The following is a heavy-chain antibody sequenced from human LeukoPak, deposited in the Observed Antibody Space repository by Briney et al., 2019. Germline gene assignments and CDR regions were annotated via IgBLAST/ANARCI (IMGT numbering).Heavy chain of an antibody. V-gene: IGHV3-53*01. CDR2: ICSGGST. CDR1: GFTVSSNY. Sequence: GGSLRLSCAASGFTVSSNYMSWVRQAPGKGLEWVSVICSGGSTYYADSVKGRFTISRDNSKNTLYLQMNSLRAEDTAVYYCARGDGGDVYYYGMDVWGQGTTVTVSS. J-gene: IGHJ6*02. CDR3: ARGDGGDVYYYGMDV. D-gene: IGHD2-21*02.